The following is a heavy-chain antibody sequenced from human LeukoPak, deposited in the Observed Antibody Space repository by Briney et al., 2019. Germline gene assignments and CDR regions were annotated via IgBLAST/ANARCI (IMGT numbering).Heavy chain of an antibody. CDR2: IKQDGSEK. V-gene: IGHV3-7*01. CDR1: GFTFSSYW. D-gene: IGHD1-1*01. Sequence: GGSLRLSRAASGFTFSSYWMSWVRQAPGKGLEWVANIKQDGSEKYYVDSVKGRFIISRDNAKNSLYLQMNSLRAEDTAVYYCARTTLDYYYYMDVWGKGTTVTVSS. J-gene: IGHJ6*03. CDR3: ARTTLDYYYYMDV.